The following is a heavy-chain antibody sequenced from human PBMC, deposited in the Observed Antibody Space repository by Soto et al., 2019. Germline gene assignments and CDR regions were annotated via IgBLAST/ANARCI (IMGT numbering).Heavy chain of an antibody. CDR2: LSNSGANT. D-gene: IGHD2-15*01. CDR1: GFTFSSYA. J-gene: IGHJ4*02. V-gene: IGHV3-23*01. Sequence: EVQLLESGGGLVEPGGSLRLSCAASGFTFSSYAMTWVRQAPGKGLEWVSGLSNSGANTYYADSVKGRFTISRDNCKNTRYLQMNSLRVEDTAVYYGASRYCSAGNCAGFDFWGQGTLVTVSS. CDR3: ASRYCSAGNCAGFDF.